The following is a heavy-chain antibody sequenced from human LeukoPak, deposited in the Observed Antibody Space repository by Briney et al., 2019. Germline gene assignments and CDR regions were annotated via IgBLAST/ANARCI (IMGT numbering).Heavy chain of an antibody. Sequence: GGSLRLSCAASGSTFHNYEMNWVRQAPGKGLEWVSYISSSGSTIYYADSVKGRFTISRDNAKNSLYLQMNSLRAEDTAVYYCAELGITMIGGVWGKGTTVTISS. J-gene: IGHJ6*04. CDR3: AELGITMIGGV. CDR1: GSTFHNYE. CDR2: ISSSGSTI. V-gene: IGHV3-48*03. D-gene: IGHD3-10*02.